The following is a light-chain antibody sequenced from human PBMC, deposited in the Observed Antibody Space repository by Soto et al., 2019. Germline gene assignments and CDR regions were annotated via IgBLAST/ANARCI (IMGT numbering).Light chain of an antibody. V-gene: IGKV3-11*01. CDR1: QSASTY. J-gene: IGKJ4*01. CDR2: DAS. CDR3: QQRTNSPLT. Sequence: EIVLTQSPATLSLSPGERATLSCRASQSASTYLAWYQQKPGQAPRLLIYDASNRATGIPARFSGSGSGTDFTLTISSLEPEDFAAYYCQQRTNSPLTFGGGTKVDIK.